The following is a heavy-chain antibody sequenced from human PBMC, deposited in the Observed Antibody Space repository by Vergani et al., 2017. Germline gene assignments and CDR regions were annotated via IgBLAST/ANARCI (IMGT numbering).Heavy chain of an antibody. Sequence: QVQLQESGPGLVRPSETLSLTCTVSGGFLSGYYWNWIRQTPGEGLEWIGYVEDSGYFNYNPSLKTRVSMSSDTSNNQFSLMLSSVTVADTAVYYCAGSIVSRNPPDYFDNWGQGTLVTVSS. V-gene: IGHV4-59*01. CDR3: AGSIVSRNPPDYFDN. CDR1: GGFLSGYY. D-gene: IGHD1-14*01. CDR2: VEDSGYF. J-gene: IGHJ4*02.